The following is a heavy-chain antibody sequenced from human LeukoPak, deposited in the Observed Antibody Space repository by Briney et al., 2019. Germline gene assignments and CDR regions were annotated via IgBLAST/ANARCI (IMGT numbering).Heavy chain of an antibody. CDR2: VNHSGST. V-gene: IGHV4-34*01. Sequence: SETLSLTCAVYGGSFSGYYWSWIRQPPGKGLEWIGEVNHSGSTNYNPSLKSRVTISVDPSKNQFSLKLSSVTAADTAVYYCARARPPYYYDSSGYGRLKYYFDYWGQGNLVTVSS. CDR1: GGSFSGYY. J-gene: IGHJ4*02. CDR3: ARARPPYYYDSSGYGRLKYYFDY. D-gene: IGHD3-22*01.